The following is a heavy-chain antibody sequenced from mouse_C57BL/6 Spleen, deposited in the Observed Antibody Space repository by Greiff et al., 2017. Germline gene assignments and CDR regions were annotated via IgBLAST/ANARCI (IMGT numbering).Heavy chain of an antibody. V-gene: IGHV14-1*01. CDR2: IDPEDGDT. D-gene: IGHD1-1*01. CDR3: TTGPGSDDFDY. CDR1: GFNIKDYY. Sequence: DVQLQESGAELVRPGASVKLSCTASGFNIKDYYMHWVKQRPEQGLEWIGRIDPEDGDTEYDAKFQGKATVTADTPSNTAYLQLSSLTSEDTAFYSCTTGPGSDDFDYWGQGTTLTVSS. J-gene: IGHJ2*01.